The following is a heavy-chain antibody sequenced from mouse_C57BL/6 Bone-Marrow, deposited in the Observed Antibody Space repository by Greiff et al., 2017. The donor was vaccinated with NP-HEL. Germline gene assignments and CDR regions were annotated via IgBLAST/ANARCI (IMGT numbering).Heavy chain of an antibody. CDR3: ASGKLYDGYYRYAMDY. V-gene: IGHV1-69*01. CDR1: GYTFTSYW. Sequence: QVHVKQPGAELVMPGASVKLSCKASGYTFTSYWMHWVKQRPGQGLEWIGEIDPSDSYTNYNQKFKGKSTLTVDKSSSTAYMQLSSLTSEDSAVYYCASGKLYDGYYRYAMDYWGQGTSVTVSS. J-gene: IGHJ4*01. CDR2: IDPSDSYT. D-gene: IGHD2-3*01.